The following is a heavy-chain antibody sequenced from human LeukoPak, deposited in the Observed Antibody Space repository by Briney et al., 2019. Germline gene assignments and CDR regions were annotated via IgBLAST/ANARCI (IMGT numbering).Heavy chain of an antibody. V-gene: IGHV3-23*01. J-gene: IGHJ4*02. D-gene: IGHD4-11*01. Sequence: PSETLSLACTVSGGSISSSSYYWGWIRQAPGKGLEWVSTIYFSGGDTYSADSVKGRFTISRDNAKNTLYLQMNSLRAEDTAIYYCAKDQGQATVPRRFDYWGQGTLVTVSS. CDR2: IYFSGGDT. CDR3: AKDQGQATVPRRFDY. CDR1: GGSISSSSYY.